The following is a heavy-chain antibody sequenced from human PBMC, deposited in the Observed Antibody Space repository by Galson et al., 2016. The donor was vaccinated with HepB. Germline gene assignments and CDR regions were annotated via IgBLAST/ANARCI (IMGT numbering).Heavy chain of an antibody. J-gene: IGHJ6*02. D-gene: IGHD6-6*01. Sequence: SLRLSCAASGFTFSSYGMHWVRQAPGKGLEWVAVISYDGSNKYYADSVKGRFTISRDNSKNTLYLQMNSLRAEDTAVYYCAKVRQLAYSYGMDVWGQETTVTVSS. V-gene: IGHV3-30*18. CDR1: GFTFSSYG. CDR2: ISYDGSNK. CDR3: AKVRQLAYSYGMDV.